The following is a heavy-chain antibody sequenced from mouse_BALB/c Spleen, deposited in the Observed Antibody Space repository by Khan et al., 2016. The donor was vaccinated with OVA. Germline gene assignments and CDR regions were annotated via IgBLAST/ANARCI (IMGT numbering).Heavy chain of an antibody. D-gene: IGHD1-2*01. Sequence: VQLKQSGPGLVKPSQSLSLTCTVTGYSITSGYGWNWIRQFPGNKLEWMGYISYSGSTNYNPSLKSRITITRDTSKNQFFLQLNSVTTEETATYYCARTARIKYWSQGTTLTVSS. V-gene: IGHV3-2*02. J-gene: IGHJ2*01. CDR1: GYSITSGYG. CDR2: ISYSGST. CDR3: ARTARIKY.